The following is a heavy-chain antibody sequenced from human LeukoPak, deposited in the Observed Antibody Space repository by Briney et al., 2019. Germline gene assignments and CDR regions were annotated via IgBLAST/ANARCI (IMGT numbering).Heavy chain of an antibody. CDR1: GYTFTSYG. CDR3: ARESSGYDDHYFDY. Sequence: GASVKVSCKASGYTFTSYGISWVRQAPGQGLEWMGWISAYNGNTNYAQKLQGRVTMTTDTSTSTAYMELRSLRSDDTAVYYCARESSGYDDHYFDYWGQGTLVTVSS. J-gene: IGHJ4*02. D-gene: IGHD5-12*01. V-gene: IGHV1-18*01. CDR2: ISAYNGNT.